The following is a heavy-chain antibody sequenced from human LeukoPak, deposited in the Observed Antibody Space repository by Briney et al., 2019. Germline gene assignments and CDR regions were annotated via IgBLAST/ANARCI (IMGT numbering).Heavy chain of an antibody. J-gene: IGHJ4*02. CDR2: IIPIFGTA. CDR1: GGTFSSYA. V-gene: IGHV1-69*01. CDR3: ARGSPKYYYGSGSYYPEFDY. Sequence: SVKVSCKASGGTFSSYAVSWVRQAPGQGLEWMGGIIPIFGTANYAQKFQGRVTITADESTSTAYMELSSLRSEDTAVYYCARGSPKYYYGSGSYYPEFDYWGQGTLVTVSS. D-gene: IGHD3-10*01.